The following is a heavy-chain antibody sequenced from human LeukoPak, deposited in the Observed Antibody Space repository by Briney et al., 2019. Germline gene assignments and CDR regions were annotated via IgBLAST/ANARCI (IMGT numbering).Heavy chain of an antibody. CDR1: GFTVSSNY. CDR2: IYSGGST. J-gene: IGHJ4*02. Sequence: PGGSLRLSCAASGFTVSSNYMSWVRQAPGKGLEWVSVIYSGGSTYYADSVKGRFTISGHNSKNTLYLQMNSLRAEDTTVYYCARYKDDMEGYFDYWGQGTLVTVSS. V-gene: IGHV3-53*04. D-gene: IGHD3-9*01. CDR3: ARYKDDMEGYFDY.